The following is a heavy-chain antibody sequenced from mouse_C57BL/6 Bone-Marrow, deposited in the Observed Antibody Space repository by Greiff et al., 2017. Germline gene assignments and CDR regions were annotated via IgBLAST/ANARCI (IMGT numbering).Heavy chain of an antibody. J-gene: IGHJ2*01. D-gene: IGHD2-2*01. V-gene: IGHV2-3*01. Sequence: KLVESGPCLVAPSQSLSITCPLSGFSLTSYGVSWVRQPPGTGLEWLGVIWGDGSTNYHSALISRLSISKDNSKSQVFLKLNSLQTDDTATYYCARGYDVFDYWGQGTTLTVSS. CDR1: GFSLTSYG. CDR2: IWGDGST. CDR3: ARGYDVFDY.